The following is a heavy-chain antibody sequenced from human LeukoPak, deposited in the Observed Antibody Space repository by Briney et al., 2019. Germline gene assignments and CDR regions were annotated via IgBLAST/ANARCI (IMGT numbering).Heavy chain of an antibody. V-gene: IGHV1-2*06. J-gene: IGHJ4*02. Sequence: ASVKVSCKASGYTFTGYYMHWVRQAPGQGLEWMGRINPNSGGTNYVQKFQGRVTMTRDTSISTAYMELSRLRSDDTAVYYCARGYYDFWSGYQEGEFDYWGQGTLVTVSS. CDR2: INPNSGGT. D-gene: IGHD3-3*01. CDR3: ARGYYDFWSGYQEGEFDY. CDR1: GYTFTGYY.